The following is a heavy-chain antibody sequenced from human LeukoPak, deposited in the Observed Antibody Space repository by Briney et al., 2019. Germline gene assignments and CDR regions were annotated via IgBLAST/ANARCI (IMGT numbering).Heavy chain of an antibody. J-gene: IGHJ4*02. CDR2: IYTSGST. Sequence: SETLSLTCTVSGGSISSGSYYWSWIRQPAGKGLEWIGRIYTSGSTNYNPSLKSRVTISVDTSKNQFSLKLSSVTAADTAVYYCARESDYYDSSGLDYWGQGTLVTVSS. CDR1: GGSISSGSYY. CDR3: ARESDYYDSSGLDY. D-gene: IGHD3-22*01. V-gene: IGHV4-61*02.